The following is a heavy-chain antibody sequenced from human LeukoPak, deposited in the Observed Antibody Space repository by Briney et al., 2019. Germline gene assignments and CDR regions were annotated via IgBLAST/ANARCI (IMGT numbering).Heavy chain of an antibody. J-gene: IGHJ4*02. CDR2: IYYSGST. CDR3: ARAGYGSGSYYNPPVG. Sequence: SETLSLTCTVSGGSISSSSYYWGWIRQPPGKGLEWIGSIYYSGSTYYNPSLKSRVTISVDTSKNQFSLKLSSVTAADTAVYYCARAGYGSGSYYNPPVGWGQGTLVTVSS. CDR1: GGSISSSSYY. D-gene: IGHD3-10*01. V-gene: IGHV4-39*07.